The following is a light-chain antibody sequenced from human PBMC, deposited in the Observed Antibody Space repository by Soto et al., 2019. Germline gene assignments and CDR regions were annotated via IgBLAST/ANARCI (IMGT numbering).Light chain of an antibody. CDR1: SSNIGAGYD. Sequence: QAVVTQPPSVSGAPGQRVTISCSGSSSNIGAGYDVHWYQQFPGTAPRLLIYGNSNRPSGVPDRFSGSKSGNTASLTISGLKAEDEADYYCCSFALRSTLIFGGGTKLTVL. J-gene: IGLJ2*01. CDR3: CSFALRSTLI. V-gene: IGLV1-40*01. CDR2: GNS.